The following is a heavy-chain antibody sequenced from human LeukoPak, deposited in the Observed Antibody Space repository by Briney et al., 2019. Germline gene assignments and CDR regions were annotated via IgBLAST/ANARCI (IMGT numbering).Heavy chain of an antibody. V-gene: IGHV3-21*03. J-gene: IGHJ5*02. CDR1: GFTFTTYS. Sequence: GSLRLSCEASGFTFTTYSMTWVRQAPGKGLEWVSIISSGSSAIFSADALKGRFTISRDDAKNLLYLDMNSLKAEDTAIYYCARVSRGGITASWFDPWGQGTLVTVSS. CDR3: ARVSRGGITASWFDP. CDR2: ISSGSSAI. D-gene: IGHD6-13*01.